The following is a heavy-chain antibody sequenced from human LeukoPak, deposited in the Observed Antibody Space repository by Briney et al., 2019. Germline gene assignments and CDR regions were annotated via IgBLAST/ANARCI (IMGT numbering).Heavy chain of an antibody. D-gene: IGHD6-13*01. J-gene: IGHJ4*02. Sequence: ASVKVSCKASGYTFTSYYMHWVRRAPGQGLEWMGTVNPSGGSTSYAQKFQGRVTMTRDMSTSTVYMELSSLRSEDTAVYYCARGAARMGIAAVGNLDYSFDYCGQGTLVTVSS. CDR2: VNPSGGST. V-gene: IGHV1-46*01. CDR1: GYTFTSYY. CDR3: ARGAARMGIAAVGNLDYSFDY.